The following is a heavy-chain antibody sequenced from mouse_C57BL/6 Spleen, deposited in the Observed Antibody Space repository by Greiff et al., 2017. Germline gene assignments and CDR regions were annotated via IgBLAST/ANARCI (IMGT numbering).Heavy chain of an antibody. D-gene: IGHD1-1*01. Sequence: QLQQSGPELVKPGASVKISCKASGYAFSSSWMNWVKQRPGKGLEWIGRIYPGVGDTNYNGKFKGKATLTADKSSSTAYMQLSSLTSEDSAVYFCARSLYYYGSSYDYYAMDYWGQGTSVTVSS. J-gene: IGHJ4*01. CDR3: ARSLYYYGSSYDYYAMDY. CDR1: GYAFSSSW. CDR2: IYPGVGDT. V-gene: IGHV1-82*01.